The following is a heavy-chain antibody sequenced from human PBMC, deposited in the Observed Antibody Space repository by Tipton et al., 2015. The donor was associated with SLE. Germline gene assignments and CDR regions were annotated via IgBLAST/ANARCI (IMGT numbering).Heavy chain of an antibody. CDR3: ARRDGLDGFDI. J-gene: IGHJ3*02. CDR1: GVSIGSGGYY. CDR2: IYYSGTS. V-gene: IGHV4-31*03. Sequence: TLSLTCSVSGVSIGSGGYYWSWIRQHPGQGLEYIGYIYYSGTSYCIPSLKSRVTISVDTSKNQFSLKLSSVTAADTAVYYCARRDGLDGFDIWGQGTLVTASS. D-gene: IGHD3-22*01.